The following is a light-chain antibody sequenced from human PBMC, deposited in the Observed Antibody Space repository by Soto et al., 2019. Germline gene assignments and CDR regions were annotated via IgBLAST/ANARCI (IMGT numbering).Light chain of an antibody. CDR2: RNN. CDR1: SSNIGSNY. V-gene: IGLV1-47*01. CDR3: AAWDDSLSAFYV. J-gene: IGLJ1*01. Sequence: QSVLTQPPSASGTPGQRGTISCSGSSSNIGSNYVYWYQQLPGTAPKLLIYRNNQRPSGVPERFSGSKSGTSASLAISGLRSEDEADYYCAAWDDSLSAFYVFGTGTKVTVL.